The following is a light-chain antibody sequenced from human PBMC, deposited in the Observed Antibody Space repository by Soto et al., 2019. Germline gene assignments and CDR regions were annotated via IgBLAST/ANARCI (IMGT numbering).Light chain of an antibody. CDR2: KAS. J-gene: IGKJ4*01. Sequence: DIQMTQSPSTLSASVGDRVTITCRASQSISSWLAWYQQKPGKAPKLMXYKASSLESGVPSRFSGSGSWTELTLTISSLQPDDFATYYCQQYNSYSPLTFGGGTQVDIK. CDR1: QSISSW. CDR3: QQYNSYSPLT. V-gene: IGKV1-5*03.